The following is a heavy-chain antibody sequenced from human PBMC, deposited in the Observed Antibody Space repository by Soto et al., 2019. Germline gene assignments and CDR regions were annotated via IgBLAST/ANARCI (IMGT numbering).Heavy chain of an antibody. CDR1: GGTFSSYA. J-gene: IGHJ5*02. Sequence: QVQLVQSGAEVKKPGSSVKVSCKASGGTFSSYAISWVRQAPGQGLEWMGGIIPIFGTANYAQKFQGRVTITADKCTSTAYMELSSLRSEDTAVYYCARDLGAGQYSSGWYGPWGQGTLVTVSS. D-gene: IGHD6-19*01. V-gene: IGHV1-69*06. CDR2: IIPIFGTA. CDR3: ARDLGAGQYSSGWYGP.